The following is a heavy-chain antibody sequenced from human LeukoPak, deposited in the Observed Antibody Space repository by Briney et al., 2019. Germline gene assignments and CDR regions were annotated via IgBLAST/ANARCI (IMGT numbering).Heavy chain of an antibody. CDR1: GFTFSTYA. J-gene: IGHJ4*02. V-gene: IGHV3-23*01. D-gene: IGHD3-3*01. CDR2: ISGTGGST. Sequence: GGSLRLSCAASGFTFSTYAMTWVRQAPGKGLEWVSLISGTGGSTYYADSVKGRFTISRDNSKNTLYLQMNSLRAEDTAVYYCARDSIFGAGIYWGQGTLVTVSS. CDR3: ARDSIFGAGIY.